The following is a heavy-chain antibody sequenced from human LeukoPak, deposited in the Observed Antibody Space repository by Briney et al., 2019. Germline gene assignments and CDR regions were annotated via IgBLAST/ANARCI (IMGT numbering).Heavy chain of an antibody. D-gene: IGHD6-13*01. J-gene: IGHJ4*02. V-gene: IGHV3-11*04. Sequence: GGSLRLSCVAPGFTFNDYYMSCIRQAPGKGLEWISYIGSSGGSINYADSVKGRFTISRDNAKNSLSLQMNSLRAEDTAVYYCVRGRTSGSSWPFDYWGQGTLVTVSS. CDR3: VRGRTSGSSWPFDY. CDR2: IGSSGGSI. CDR1: GFTFNDYY.